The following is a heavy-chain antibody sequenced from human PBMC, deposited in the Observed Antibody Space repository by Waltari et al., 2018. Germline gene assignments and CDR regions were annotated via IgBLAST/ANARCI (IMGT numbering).Heavy chain of an antibody. V-gene: IGHV3-53*01. D-gene: IGHD6-13*01. CDR2: IYSGDST. Sequence: EVQLVESGGGLIQPGGSLSLSCAASGFTVSSHYMSWVRQAPGKGLEWVSVIYSGDSTYYADSVKGRFTISRDNSKNTLYLQMNSLRAEDTAVYYCARDRPAAAGIGYWGQGTLVTVSS. CDR3: ARDRPAAAGIGY. CDR1: GFTVSSHY. J-gene: IGHJ4*02.